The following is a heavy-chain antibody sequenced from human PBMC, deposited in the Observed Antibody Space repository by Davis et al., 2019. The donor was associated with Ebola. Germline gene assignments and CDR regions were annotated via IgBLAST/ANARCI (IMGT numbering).Heavy chain of an antibody. Sequence: MPSETLSLTCTVSGGSISSSPYYWGWIRQPPGKGLEWIGSISKSGTTYYSPSLRSRVTMSVDTSKNQFSLRLSSVTAADTALYYCAGLARGGSLHYWGQGTLVTVSS. CDR3: AGLARGGSLHY. CDR2: ISKSGTT. CDR1: GGSISSSPYY. J-gene: IGHJ4*02. D-gene: IGHD2-15*01. V-gene: IGHV4-39*01.